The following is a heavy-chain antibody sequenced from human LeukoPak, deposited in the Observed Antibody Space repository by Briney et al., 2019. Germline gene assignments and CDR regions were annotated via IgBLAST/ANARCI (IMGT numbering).Heavy chain of an antibody. CDR3: ARTADYGETNGYYFDY. CDR1: GGSFSGYY. Sequence: ETLSLTCAVYGGSFSGYYWSWVRQAPGKGLEWVANIKQDGSEKYYVDSVKGRFTISRDNAKNSLYLQMNSLRAEDTAVYYCARTADYGETNGYYFDYWGQGTLVTVSS. CDR2: IKQDGSEK. D-gene: IGHD4-17*01. V-gene: IGHV3-7*01. J-gene: IGHJ4*02.